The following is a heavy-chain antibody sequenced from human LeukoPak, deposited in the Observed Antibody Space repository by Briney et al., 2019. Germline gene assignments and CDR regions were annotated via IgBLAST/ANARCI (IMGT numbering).Heavy chain of an antibody. V-gene: IGHV4-61*01. CDR1: GGSISSGSYY. J-gene: IGHJ4*02. CDR3: ARVGEYSSGYYPY. D-gene: IGHD3-22*01. Sequence: SQTLSLTCTVSGGSISSGSYYWSWIRQPPGKGLEWIGYIYYSGSTNYNPSLKSRVTISVDTSKNQFSLKLSSVTAADTAVYYCARVGEYSSGYYPYWGQGTLVTVSS. CDR2: IYYSGST.